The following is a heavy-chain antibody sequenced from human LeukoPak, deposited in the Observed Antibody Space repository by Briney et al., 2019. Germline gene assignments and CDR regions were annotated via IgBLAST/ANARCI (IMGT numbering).Heavy chain of an antibody. Sequence: ASVKVSCKTSGYTFTDYDIHWVRQAPGQGLEWMWGINPNSANTNYAQKLQGRVTFTRDTSFGIVYMEMSGLTSEDAAVYFCARGDFGETNTAFDIWGQGTLVAVSS. CDR3: ARGDFGETNTAFDI. CDR2: INPNSANT. D-gene: IGHD4-17*01. CDR1: GYTFTDYD. J-gene: IGHJ3*02. V-gene: IGHV1-8*03.